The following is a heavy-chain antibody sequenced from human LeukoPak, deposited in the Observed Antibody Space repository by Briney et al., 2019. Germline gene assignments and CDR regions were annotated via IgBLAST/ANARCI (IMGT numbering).Heavy chain of an antibody. CDR2: IYHSGST. CDR1: GGSISSGGYS. CDR3: ASGFGGGMYGELLPGSYGMDV. Sequence: SETLSLTCAVSGGSISSGGYSWSWIRQPPGKGLEWIGYIYHSGSTYYNPSLKSRVTISVDRSKNQFSLKLSSVTAADTAVYYCASGFGGGMYGELLPGSYGMDVWGQGTTVTVSS. D-gene: IGHD3-10*02. V-gene: IGHV4-30-2*01. J-gene: IGHJ6*02.